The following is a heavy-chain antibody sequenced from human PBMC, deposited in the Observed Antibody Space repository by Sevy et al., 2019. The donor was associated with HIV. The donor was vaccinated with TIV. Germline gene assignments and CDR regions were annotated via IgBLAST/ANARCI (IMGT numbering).Heavy chain of an antibody. CDR3: ARVRFLEWLFTDNRFDP. Sequence: SETLSLTCTVSGGSISSYYWSWIRQPPGKGLEWIGYIYYSGSTNYNPSLKSRVTISVDTSKNQFSLKLSSVTAADTAVYYCARVRFLEWLFTDNRFDPWGQGTLVTVSS. D-gene: IGHD3-3*01. V-gene: IGHV4-59*01. J-gene: IGHJ5*02. CDR1: GGSISSYY. CDR2: IYYSGST.